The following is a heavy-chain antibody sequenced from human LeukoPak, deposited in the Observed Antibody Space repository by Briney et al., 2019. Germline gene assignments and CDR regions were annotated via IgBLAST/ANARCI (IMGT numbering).Heavy chain of an antibody. V-gene: IGHV1-18*01. D-gene: IGHD2-2*01. CDR2: ISAYNGNT. CDR3: ARDGCSSTSCYDYYYYMYV. CDR1: GYTFTSYG. Sequence: ASVKVSCKASGYTFTSYGISWVRQAPGQGLEWMGWISAYNGNTNYAQKLQGRVTMTTDTYTSTAYMEMRSVRSEDTDGYYCARDGCSSTSCYDYYYYMYVCGKGTTLTVSS. J-gene: IGHJ6*03.